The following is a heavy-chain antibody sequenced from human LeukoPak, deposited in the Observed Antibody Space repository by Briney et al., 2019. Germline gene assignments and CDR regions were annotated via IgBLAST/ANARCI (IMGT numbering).Heavy chain of an antibody. CDR2: INPHSGGT. Sequence: GASVKVSCKASGYTFTDYGLHWVRQAPGQGLEWMGWINPHSGGTNYAQKFQGRVTMTRDTSISTVYMDLSRLRSDDTSVYYCARARYSTTWYAFDYWGQGTLVTVSS. D-gene: IGHD6-13*01. CDR3: ARARYSTTWYAFDY. CDR1: GYTFTDYG. J-gene: IGHJ4*02. V-gene: IGHV1-2*02.